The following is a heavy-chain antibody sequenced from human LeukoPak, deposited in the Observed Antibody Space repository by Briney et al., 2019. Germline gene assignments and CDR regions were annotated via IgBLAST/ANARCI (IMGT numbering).Heavy chain of an antibody. D-gene: IGHD2-2*01. J-gene: IGHJ4*02. CDR1: GGTFSSYA. V-gene: IGHV1-69*13. CDR2: IIPIFGTA. CDR3: ARGPSERYCSSTSCYAGLDY. Sequence: SVKVSCKASGGTFSSYAISWVRQAPGQGLEWMGGIIPIFGTANYAQKFQGRVTITADESTSTTYMELSSLRSEDTAVYYCARGPSERYCSSTSCYAGLDYWGQGTLVTVSS.